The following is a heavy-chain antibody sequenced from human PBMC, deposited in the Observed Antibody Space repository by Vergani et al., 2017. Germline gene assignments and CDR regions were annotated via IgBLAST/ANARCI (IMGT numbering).Heavy chain of an antibody. CDR3: ARGLRXRRSGWTSAHFDY. V-gene: IGHV4-34*01. D-gene: IGHD6-19*01. CDR1: GGSVSGYY. CDR2: VNHSGRT. Sequence: QVQLQQWGAGLLKPSETLTLTCAVYGGSVSGYYWSWIRQSPGKGLEWIGEVNHSGRTNYNPSLKSRVTISGDTSKNQFSLRLTSVTAADTAVYYCARGLRXRRSGWTSAHFDYWAQGTLVTVSS. J-gene: IGHJ4*02.